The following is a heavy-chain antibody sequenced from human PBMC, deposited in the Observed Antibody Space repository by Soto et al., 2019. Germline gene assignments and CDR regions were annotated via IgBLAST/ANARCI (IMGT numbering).Heavy chain of an antibody. D-gene: IGHD4-17*01. Sequence: PSETLSLTCTVSGGSMSSYYWSWIRQPAGKGLEWIGRIYTSGSTNYNPSLKSRVTMSVDTSKNQFSLKLSSVTAADTAVYYCAGGDYRPIFDYWGQGTLVTVSS. CDR3: AGGDYRPIFDY. CDR2: IYTSGST. J-gene: IGHJ4*02. CDR1: GGSMSSYY. V-gene: IGHV4-4*07.